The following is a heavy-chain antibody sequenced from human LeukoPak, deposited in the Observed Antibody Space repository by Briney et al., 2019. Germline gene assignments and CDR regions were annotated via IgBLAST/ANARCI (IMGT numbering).Heavy chain of an antibody. D-gene: IGHD2-15*01. Sequence: GGSLRLSCAASGFTFSSYWMSWVRQAPGKGLEWVANIKQDGSEKYYVDSVKGRFTISRDNAKNSLYLQMNSLRAEDTAVYYCARGDAQGYCSGGSCSDYWGQGTLVTVSS. CDR3: ARGDAQGYCSGGSCSDY. CDR2: IKQDGSEK. V-gene: IGHV3-7*03. CDR1: GFTFSSYW. J-gene: IGHJ4*02.